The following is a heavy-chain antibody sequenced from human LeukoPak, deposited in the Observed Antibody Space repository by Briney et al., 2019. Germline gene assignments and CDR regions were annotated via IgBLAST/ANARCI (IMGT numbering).Heavy chain of an antibody. CDR2: INPNSGGT. V-gene: IGHV1-2*02. Sequence: ASVKVSCKASGYTFTGYFIHWVRQAPGQGLEWMGGINPNSGGTHYAQKFQGRVTMTRDTSISTAYMELSRLRSDDTAVYYCARVLDRIDYYDSSGYYYDWGQGTLVTVSS. CDR1: GYTFTGYF. D-gene: IGHD3-22*01. CDR3: ARVLDRIDYYDSSGYYYD. J-gene: IGHJ4*02.